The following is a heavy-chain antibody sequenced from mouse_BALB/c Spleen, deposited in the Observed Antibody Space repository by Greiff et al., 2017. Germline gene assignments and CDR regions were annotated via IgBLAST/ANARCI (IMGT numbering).Heavy chain of an antibody. J-gene: IGHJ4*01. V-gene: IGHV1-63*02. D-gene: IGHD3-2*01. Sequence: QVQLQQSGAELVRPGTSVKISCKASGYTFTNYWLGWVKQRPGHGLEWIGDIYPGGGYTNYNEKFKGKATLTADTSSSTAYMQLSSLTSEDSAVYFCAREDSSGYPYYAMDYWGQGTSVTVSS. CDR2: IYPGGGYT. CDR3: AREDSSGYPYYAMDY. CDR1: GYTFTNYW.